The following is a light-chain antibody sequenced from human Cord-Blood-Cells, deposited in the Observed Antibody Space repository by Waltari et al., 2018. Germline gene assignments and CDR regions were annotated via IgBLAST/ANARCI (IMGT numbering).Light chain of an antibody. CDR2: VAT. CDR1: QSVSSY. Sequence: EIVLTQSPATLSLSPGERATLSCRASQSVSSYLAWYQQKPGQAPSLLIYVATNRATGIPARFSGSASETDFTLTISRLEPEDFAVYYCQQRSNWPPEFTFGPGTKVDIK. J-gene: IGKJ3*01. CDR3: QQRSNWPPEFT. V-gene: IGKV3-11*01.